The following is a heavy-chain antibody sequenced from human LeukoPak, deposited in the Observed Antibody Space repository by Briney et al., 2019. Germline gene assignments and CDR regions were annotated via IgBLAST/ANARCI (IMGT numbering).Heavy chain of an antibody. Sequence: GESLRLSCAASGFTVSTYDMHWVRQAPGEGPEWIAYFGISGTIYYADSVRGRFTISRDSAKNSLHLEMNSLRVDDTAMYYCAGYGFYPYWGQGTPVTVSS. J-gene: IGHJ4*02. CDR3: AGYGFYPY. V-gene: IGHV3-48*01. D-gene: IGHD5-18*01. CDR2: FGISGTI. CDR1: GFTVSTYD.